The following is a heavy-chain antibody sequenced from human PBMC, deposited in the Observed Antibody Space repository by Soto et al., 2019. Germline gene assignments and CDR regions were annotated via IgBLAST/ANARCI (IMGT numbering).Heavy chain of an antibody. CDR1: GGSFSGYY. CDR2: INHSGST. CDR3: ARGTFDIVVVVAATTRGYWFDP. D-gene: IGHD2-15*01. V-gene: IGHV4-34*01. Sequence: QVQLQQWGAGLLKPSETLSLTCAVYGGSFSGYYWSWIRQPPGKGLEWIGEINHSGSTNYNPSLKSRVTISVDTSKNQFSLKLSSVTDADTAVYYCARGTFDIVVVVAATTRGYWFDPWGQGTLVTVSS. J-gene: IGHJ5*02.